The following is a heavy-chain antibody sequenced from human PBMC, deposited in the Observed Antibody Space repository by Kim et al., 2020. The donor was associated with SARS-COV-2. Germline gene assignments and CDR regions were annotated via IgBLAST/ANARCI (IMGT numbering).Heavy chain of an antibody. CDR1: DGSFSDFY. CDR2: IHRRGST. D-gene: IGHD2-15*01. J-gene: IGHJ2*01. Sequence: SETLSLTCAVSDGSFSDFYWGWIRQPPGKGLEWIGEIHRRGSTNYNPSLRSRVTVSLDTSKNQFSLQVNSVTAADTAVYYCARRALVVLVRGRFDWYFDLWGRGTLVTVSS. V-gene: IGHV4-34*01. CDR3: ARRALVVLVRGRFDWYFDL.